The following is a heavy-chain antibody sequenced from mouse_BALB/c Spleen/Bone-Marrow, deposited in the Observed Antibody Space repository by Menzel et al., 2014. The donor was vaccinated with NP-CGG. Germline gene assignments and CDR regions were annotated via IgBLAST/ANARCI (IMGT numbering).Heavy chain of an antibody. J-gene: IGHJ3*01. CDR2: ISSGGRYI. V-gene: IGHV5-6-4*01. D-gene: IGHD2-3*01. CDR3: TREEDYDGNYKFAY. Sequence: EVMLVESGGDLVEPGGSLKLSCAASGFTFSTYIMSWVRQTPEKRLEWVATISSGGRYIFYPDSVKGRFTLSRDNAKNTLYLQMSSLRSDDTAMYYCTREEDYDGNYKFAYWGQGTLVTVSA. CDR1: GFTFSTYI.